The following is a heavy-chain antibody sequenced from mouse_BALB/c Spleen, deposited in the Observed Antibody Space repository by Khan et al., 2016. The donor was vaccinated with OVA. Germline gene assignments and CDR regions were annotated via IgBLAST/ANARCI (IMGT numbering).Heavy chain of an antibody. CDR3: ASHLTGSFAY. CDR1: GFTFSSYS. CDR2: ISSGGDYT. J-gene: IGHJ3*01. D-gene: IGHD4-1*01. V-gene: IGHV5-6*01. Sequence: EVELVESGGDLVKPGGSLKLSCAASGFTFSSYSMSWVRQTPDKRLEWVATISSGGDYTYYPDSVKGRFTISSDNAKNTLYLQISSLKSEDTAMCYCASHLTGSFAYWGQGTLVTVSA.